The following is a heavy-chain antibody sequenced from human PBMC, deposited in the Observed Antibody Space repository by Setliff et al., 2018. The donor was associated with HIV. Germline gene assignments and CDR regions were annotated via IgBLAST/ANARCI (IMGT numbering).Heavy chain of an antibody. D-gene: IGHD1-20*01. CDR2: IKSKTDGGTT. V-gene: IGHV3-15*01. CDR1: GITFSNAW. J-gene: IGHJ4*02. CDR3: ATDPLHRYNWNIGDY. Sequence: GGSLRLSCAASGITFSNAWMSWVRQAPGKGLEWVGRIKSKTDGGTTDYAAPVKGRFTISRDDSKNTLYLQMNSLKTEDTAVYYCATDPLHRYNWNIGDYWGQGTLVTVSS.